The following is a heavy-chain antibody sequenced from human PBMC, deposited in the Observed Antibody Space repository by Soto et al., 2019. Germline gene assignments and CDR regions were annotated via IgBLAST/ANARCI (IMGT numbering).Heavy chain of an antibody. CDR1: GYTFGNYD. V-gene: IGHV1-8*02. J-gene: IGHJ5*02. CDR2: MNPNSANT. D-gene: IGHD1-26*01. CDR3: ARMATSGTLNWFDP. Sequence: QAQLVQSGAEVKEPGASVKVSCKASGYTFGNYDISWVRQVTGQGLEWMGWMNPNSANTGYAQQFQGRVSMTRDTSMQTAYMELRSLRPEDTAIYYCARMATSGTLNWFDPWGKGTLVTVSS.